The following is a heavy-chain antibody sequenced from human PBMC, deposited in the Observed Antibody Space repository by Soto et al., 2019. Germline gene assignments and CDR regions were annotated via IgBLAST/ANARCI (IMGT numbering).Heavy chain of an antibody. Sequence: SQTLSLTCAISGDSVSSNSAAWSWIRQSPSRGLEWLGRTYYRSKWYNDYAVSVKSRITINPDTSKNQFSLQMNSLRAEDTAVYYCAKAASGSYSDAFDIWGQGTMVTVSS. V-gene: IGHV6-1*01. CDR1: GDSVSSNSAA. CDR2: TYYRSKWYN. D-gene: IGHD1-26*01. J-gene: IGHJ3*02. CDR3: AKAASGSYSDAFDI.